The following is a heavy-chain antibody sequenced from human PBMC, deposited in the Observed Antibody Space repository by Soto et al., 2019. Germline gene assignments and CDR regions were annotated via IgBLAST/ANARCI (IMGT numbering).Heavy chain of an antibody. CDR1: GGTFSSYA. J-gene: IGHJ4*02. Sequence: ASVKVSCKASGGTFSSYAISWVRQAPGQGLEWMGGFIPIFGTANYAQKFQGRVTITADESTSTAYMELSSLRSEDTAVYYCARESRTGTTISYWGQGTLVTVSS. D-gene: IGHD1-7*01. CDR3: ARESRTGTTISY. CDR2: FIPIFGTA. V-gene: IGHV1-69*13.